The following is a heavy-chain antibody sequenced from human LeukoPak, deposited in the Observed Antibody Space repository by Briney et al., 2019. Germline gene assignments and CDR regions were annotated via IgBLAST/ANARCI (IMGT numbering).Heavy chain of an antibody. J-gene: IGHJ4*02. Sequence: GGSLRLSCAASGFTFKTHAMSWVRQAPGKGLEWVSRIDDSGVIRSYADSVKGRFTISRDNSKMTLTLQMNSLRAEDTAVYYCAKGPLGYCGGGTCYVSDWGQGTLVIVSS. V-gene: IGHV3-23*01. CDR3: AKGPLGYCGGGTCYVSD. CDR1: GFTFKTHA. CDR2: IDDSGVIR. D-gene: IGHD2-15*01.